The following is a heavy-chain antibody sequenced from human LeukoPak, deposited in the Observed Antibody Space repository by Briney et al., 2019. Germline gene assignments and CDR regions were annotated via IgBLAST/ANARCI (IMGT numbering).Heavy chain of an antibody. J-gene: IGHJ6*03. V-gene: IGHV1-8*03. CDR1: GYTFTSYD. D-gene: IGHD3-9*01. CDR2: MNANSGNT. Sequence: ASVKVSCKASGYTFTSYDINWVRQATGQGLEWIGWMNANSGNTGYAQKFQGRVTITRNTSISTDYMELSSLRSEDTAVYYCARALPRLYYDILRPYYYYMDVWGKGTTVTVSS. CDR3: ARALPRLYYDILRPYYYYMDV.